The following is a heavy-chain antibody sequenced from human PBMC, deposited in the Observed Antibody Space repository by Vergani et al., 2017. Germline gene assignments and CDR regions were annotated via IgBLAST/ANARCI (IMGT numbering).Heavy chain of an antibody. Sequence: QVQLQESGPGLVKPSETLTLTCDVSESSIMTNPYWGWFRQSPGKGLEWIGCIHHSGDTHYNSSLKSRVSISIVSSSKFSLSLTSVTAADTAIYYCAGHRGSGGFFPSSYFYGMDVWGHGTTVTVSS. CDR2: IHHSGDT. D-gene: IGHD3-10*01. V-gene: IGHV4-38-2*01. J-gene: IGHJ6*02. CDR1: ESSIMTNPY. CDR3: AGHRGSGGFFPSSYFYGMDV.